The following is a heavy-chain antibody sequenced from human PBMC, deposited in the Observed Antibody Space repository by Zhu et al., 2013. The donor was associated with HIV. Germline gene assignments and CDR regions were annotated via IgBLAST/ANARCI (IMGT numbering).Heavy chain of an antibody. Sequence: QVQLVQSGAEVKKPGASVKVSCKASGYTFTGYYMHWVRQAPGQGLEWMGWINPNSGGTNYAQKFQGRVTMTRDTSISTAYMELSRLRSDDTAVYYCARVGGRYDFWSGYKPGYYYYGMDVWGQGTTVTVSS. CDR2: INPNSGGT. J-gene: IGHJ6*02. D-gene: IGHD3-3*01. V-gene: IGHV1-2*02. CDR1: GYTFTGYY. CDR3: ARVGGRYDFWSGYKPGYYYYGMDV.